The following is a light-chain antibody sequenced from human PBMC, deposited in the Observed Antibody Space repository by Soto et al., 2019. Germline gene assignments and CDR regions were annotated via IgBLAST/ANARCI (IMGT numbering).Light chain of an antibody. J-gene: IGLJ1*01. CDR2: GYN. CDR3: QSCDRSLHNYV. Sequence: QSVVTQPPSVSGAPGQRCTIACTGSTSNTRADYDVGWHDQLPGTGLKLVIYGYNNRPAGVPDRCSGSKSGTSPSPAIMRLQAEYEADYYCQSCDRSLHNYVFQTGSKGTV. V-gene: IGLV1-40*01. CDR1: TSNTRADYD.